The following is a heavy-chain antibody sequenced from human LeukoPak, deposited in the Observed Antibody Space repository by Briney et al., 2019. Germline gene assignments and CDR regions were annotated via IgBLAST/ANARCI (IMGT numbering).Heavy chain of an antibody. CDR3: AKNTVTTFPYYYMDV. D-gene: IGHD4-17*01. Sequence: GGSLRLSCAASGFTFSSYGMHWVRQAPGKGLEWVAFIRYDGSNKYYADSVKGRFTISRDNSKNTLYLQMNSLRAEDTAVYYCAKNTVTTFPYYYMDVWGKGTTVTISS. J-gene: IGHJ6*03. V-gene: IGHV3-30*02. CDR2: IRYDGSNK. CDR1: GFTFSSYG.